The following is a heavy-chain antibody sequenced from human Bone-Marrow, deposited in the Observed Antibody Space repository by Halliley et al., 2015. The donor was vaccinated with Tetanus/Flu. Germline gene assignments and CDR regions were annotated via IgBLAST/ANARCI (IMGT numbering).Heavy chain of an antibody. Sequence: SLRLSCAASGFTFSNYAMGWVRQAPGRGLEWVSGISGSAGSTYYADSVKGRLTVSRDNSKNTLYLQMNSLRDEDTAIYYCAKDRQGTVPDFFDSWGQGALVTVSS. V-gene: IGHV3-23*01. J-gene: IGHJ4*02. D-gene: IGHD6-19*01. CDR2: ISGSAGST. CDR1: GFTFSNYA. CDR3: AKDRQGTVPDFFDS.